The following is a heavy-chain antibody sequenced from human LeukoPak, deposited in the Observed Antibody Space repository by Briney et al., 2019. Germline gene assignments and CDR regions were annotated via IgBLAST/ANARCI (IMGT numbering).Heavy chain of an antibody. CDR1: GFTFSSYS. V-gene: IGHV3-33*08. CDR3: ARDVGSAPFDY. Sequence: GGSLRLSCAASGFTFSSYSMNWVRQAPGKGLEWVAVIWGDENHKYYGDSVRGRFTISRDNAKNTLYLQMDSLRVEDTAVYYCARDVGSAPFDYWGQGTLVTVSS. J-gene: IGHJ4*02. CDR2: IWGDENHK. D-gene: IGHD6-25*01.